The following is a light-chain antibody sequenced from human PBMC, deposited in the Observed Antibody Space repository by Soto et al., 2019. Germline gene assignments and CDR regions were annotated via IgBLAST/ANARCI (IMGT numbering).Light chain of an antibody. V-gene: IGLV2-8*01. CDR3: SAYASSNNYV. Sequence: QSALTQPPSSSGSPGQSVTISCTGTSSDIGGYNYVSWYQQHPGKAPKLMIYGVSKRPSGVPDRFSGSKSGNTASLTVSGLQAEDEADYYCSAYASSNNYVSGSGTKVTV. CDR2: GVS. CDR1: SSDIGGYNY. J-gene: IGLJ1*01.